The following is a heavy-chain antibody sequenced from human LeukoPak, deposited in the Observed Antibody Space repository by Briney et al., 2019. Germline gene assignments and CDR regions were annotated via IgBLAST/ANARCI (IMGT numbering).Heavy chain of an antibody. V-gene: IGHV1-2*02. CDR2: INPNSGGT. J-gene: IGHJ4*02. D-gene: IGHD3-22*01. CDR3: ARDRADYYDSSGYCV. CDR1: GYTFTGYY. Sequence: ALLKVSCKASGYTFTGYYMHWVRQAPGQGLEWMGWINPNSGGTNYAQKFQGRVTMTRDTSISTAYMELSRLRSDDTAVYYCARDRADYYDSSGYCVWGQGTLVTVS.